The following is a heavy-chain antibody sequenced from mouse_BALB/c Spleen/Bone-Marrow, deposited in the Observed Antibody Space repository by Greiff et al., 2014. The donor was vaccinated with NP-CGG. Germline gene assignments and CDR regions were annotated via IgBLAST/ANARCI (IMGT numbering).Heavy chain of an antibody. V-gene: IGHV1S53*02. CDR1: GYTFTDHA. D-gene: IGHD1-1*01. CDR3: NYYGNTFDY. Sequence: VKLQESDAESVKPGASVKISCKASGYTFTDHAIHWVKQKPEQGLEWIGYISPGTGSIKYNEKFKDKVTLTADKSSSTAYMQLNSLTSEDSTVYFCNYYGNTFDYWGQGTTLTVSS. J-gene: IGHJ2*01. CDR2: ISPGTGSI.